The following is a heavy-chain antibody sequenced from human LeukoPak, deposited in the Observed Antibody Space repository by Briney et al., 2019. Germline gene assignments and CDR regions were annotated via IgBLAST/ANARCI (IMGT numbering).Heavy chain of an antibody. J-gene: IGHJ4*02. CDR3: AKGTKYEVDY. D-gene: IGHD1/OR15-1a*01. CDR1: GFTFSSYG. Sequence: GGSLRLSXAASGFTFSSYGMHWVRQAPGKGLEWVAVIWYDGSNKYYADSVKGRFTISRDNSKNTLYLQMNSLRAEDTAVYYCAKGTKYEVDYWGQGTLVTVSS. V-gene: IGHV3-33*06. CDR2: IWYDGSNK.